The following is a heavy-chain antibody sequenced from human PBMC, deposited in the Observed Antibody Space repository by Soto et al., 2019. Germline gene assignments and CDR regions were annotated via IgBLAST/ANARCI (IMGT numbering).Heavy chain of an antibody. V-gene: IGHV4-59*13. CDR1: GGSISTYF. CDR3: ARARRPIVRGVNYYYGMDV. CDR2: IYYSGST. Sequence: SETLSLTCSVSGGSISTYFWTWIRQPPGKGLEWIGYIYYSGSTNYNPSLKSRLTISLDTSRNQFSLKLRSVTAADTAVYYCARARRPIVRGVNYYYGMDVWGQGTTVTAP. D-gene: IGHD3-10*01. J-gene: IGHJ6*02.